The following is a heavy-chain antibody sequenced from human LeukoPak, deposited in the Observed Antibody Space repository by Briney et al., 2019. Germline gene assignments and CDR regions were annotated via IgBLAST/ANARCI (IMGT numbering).Heavy chain of an antibody. J-gene: IGHJ5*02. Sequence: SGGSLRLSCAASGFIFSDYYMDWVRQAPGKGLEWVSAIGGRGGSTYYADFLEGRFTIARDNSKDMVYLQMNSLKVEDTAIYYCGKEGGAWGQGTKVTVSS. D-gene: IGHD3-16*01. CDR2: IGGRGGST. V-gene: IGHV3-23*01. CDR3: GKEGGA. CDR1: GFIFSDYY.